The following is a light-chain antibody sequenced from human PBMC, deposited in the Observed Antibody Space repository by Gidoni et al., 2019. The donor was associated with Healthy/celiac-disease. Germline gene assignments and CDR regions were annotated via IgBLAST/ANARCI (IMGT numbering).Light chain of an antibody. V-gene: IGKV1-13*02. CDR3: QQFNSFPYT. CDR1: QGISSA. J-gene: IGKJ2*01. Sequence: AIQLTQSPSSLSASVGDRVTITCRASQGISSALAWYQQKPGKAPKLLIYDASSLESGVPSRFSGSGSGTDFTLTISRLQPEDFATYYCQQFNSFPYTFXXXTNLEIK. CDR2: DAS.